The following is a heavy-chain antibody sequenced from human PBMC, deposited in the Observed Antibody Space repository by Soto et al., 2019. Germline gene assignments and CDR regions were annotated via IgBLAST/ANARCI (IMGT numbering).Heavy chain of an antibody. Sequence: GASVKVSCKASGYTFTSYGIGWVRQAPGQGLEWMGWINGYNGDTNYAQKLQGRVTMTRNTSISTAYMELSSLRSEDTAVYYCARGRFLEWLNWFDPWGQGTLVTVSS. J-gene: IGHJ5*02. CDR2: INGYNGDT. D-gene: IGHD3-3*01. V-gene: IGHV1-18*04. CDR1: GYTFTSYG. CDR3: ARGRFLEWLNWFDP.